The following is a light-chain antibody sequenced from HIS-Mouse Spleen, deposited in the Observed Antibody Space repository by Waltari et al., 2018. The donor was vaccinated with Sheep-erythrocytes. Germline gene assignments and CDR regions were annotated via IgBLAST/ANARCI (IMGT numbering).Light chain of an antibody. CDR3: QQLNSYPHT. V-gene: IGKV1-9*01. Sequence: DIQLTQSPSFLSASVGDRVTITCRASQGISSYLAWYQQKPGKAPKLLNYAASTLQSGVPSRFSGSVSGTEFTLTISSLQPEDFATYYCQQLNSYPHTFGQGTKLEIK. CDR1: QGISSY. J-gene: IGKJ2*01. CDR2: AAS.